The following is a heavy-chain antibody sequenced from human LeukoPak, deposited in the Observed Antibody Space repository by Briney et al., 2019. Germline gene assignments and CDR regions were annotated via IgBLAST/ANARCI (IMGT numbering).Heavy chain of an antibody. V-gene: IGHV3-53*01. D-gene: IGHD1-26*01. Sequence: GSLRLSCAASGFTFSSYVMHWVRQAPGKGLEWVSIICSGGSTFYADSVKGRFTISRDNSKNTLYLQMNSLGAEDTAVYYCARGGSYLSAFDIWGQGTMVTVSS. CDR1: GFTFSSYV. CDR2: ICSGGST. J-gene: IGHJ3*02. CDR3: ARGGSYLSAFDI.